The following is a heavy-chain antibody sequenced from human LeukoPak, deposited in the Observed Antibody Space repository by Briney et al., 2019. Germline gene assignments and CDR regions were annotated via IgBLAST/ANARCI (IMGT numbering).Heavy chain of an antibody. Sequence: SETLSVTCAVYGGSFSGYYWSWIRQPPGKGLEWIGEINHSGSTNYNPSLKSRVTISVDTSKNQFSLKLSSVTAADTAVYYCARGVELGYCSGGSCSNDYWGRGTLVTVSS. J-gene: IGHJ4*02. V-gene: IGHV4-34*01. D-gene: IGHD2-15*01. CDR2: INHSGST. CDR3: ARGVELGYCSGGSCSNDY. CDR1: GGSFSGYY.